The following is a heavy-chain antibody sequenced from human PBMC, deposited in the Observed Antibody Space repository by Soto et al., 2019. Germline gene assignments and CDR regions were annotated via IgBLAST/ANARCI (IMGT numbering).Heavy chain of an antibody. D-gene: IGHD6-13*01. CDR2: ISGSAGST. CDR3: ANSTSSGYASHFDY. J-gene: IGHJ4*02. CDR1: GFTFSNYA. V-gene: IGHV3-23*01. Sequence: PGGSLRLSCAASGFTFSNYAMTWVRRAPGKGLEWVSTISGSAGSTYYADSVKGRFTIYRDNSKNTLYLQMNSLRAEDTAVYYCANSTSSGYASHFDYWGQGTLVTVSS.